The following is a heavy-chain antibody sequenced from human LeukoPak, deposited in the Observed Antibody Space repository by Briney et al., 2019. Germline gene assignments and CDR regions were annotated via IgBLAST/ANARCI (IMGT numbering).Heavy chain of an antibody. CDR3: ARGERLGPDI. CDR1: SGSISAYY. J-gene: IGHJ3*02. D-gene: IGHD3-16*01. CDR2: IHYRGNT. V-gene: IGHV4-59*01. Sequence: PSETLSLTCTVSSGSISAYYWSWIRQPPGKGLEWIGYIHYRGNTSYNPSLTSRVTISVDTSKNQFSLNLNSVTAADTAVYYCARGERLGPDIWGQGAMVTISP.